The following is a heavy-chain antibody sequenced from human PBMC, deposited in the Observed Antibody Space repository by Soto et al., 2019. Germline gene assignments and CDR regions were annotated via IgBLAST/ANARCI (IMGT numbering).Heavy chain of an antibody. CDR2: ISGSGGST. CDR1: GFTFSSYA. CDR3: AKIMSILGGVTSPYGMNA. Sequence: GGSLRLSCAASGFTFSSYAMSWVRQAPGKGLEWVSAISGSGGSTYYADSVKGRFTISRDNSKNTLYLQMNSLRAEDTAVYYCAKIMSILGGVTSPYGMNAGAKGPRSPSP. J-gene: IGHJ6*02. D-gene: IGHD3-3*01. V-gene: IGHV3-23*01.